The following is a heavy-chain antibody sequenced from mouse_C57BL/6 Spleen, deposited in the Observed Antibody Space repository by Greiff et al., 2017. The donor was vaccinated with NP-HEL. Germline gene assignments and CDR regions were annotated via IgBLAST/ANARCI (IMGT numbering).Heavy chain of an antibody. J-gene: IGHJ3*01. CDR1: GYTFTSYW. V-gene: IGHV1-50*01. CDR3: ANSLPFAY. CDR2: IDPSGSYT. Sequence: QVQLQQPGAELVKPGASVKLSCKASGYTFTSYWMQWVKQRPGQGLEWIGEIDPSGSYTNYNQKFKGKATLTVDTSASTAYMQLSSLTSEDSAVYYCANSLPFAYWGQGTLVTVSA. D-gene: IGHD2-1*01.